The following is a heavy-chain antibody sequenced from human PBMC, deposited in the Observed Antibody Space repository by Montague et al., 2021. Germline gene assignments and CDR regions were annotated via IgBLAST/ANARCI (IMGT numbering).Heavy chain of an antibody. CDR2: VHSKGTT. CDR3: ARYLHTSKYSGSHYLSRQYDMDV. Sequence: SETLSLTCTVSGGSINIPNYHWSWIRQPPGKGLEWLGSVHSKGTTYYKPSLRSRVTMSVDTSKNQFSLNLSSVTAADTAVYYCARYLHTSKYSGSHYLSRQYDMDVWGQGTTVPVSS. V-gene: IGHV4-39*07. CDR1: GGSINIPNYH. D-gene: IGHD1-26*01. J-gene: IGHJ6*02.